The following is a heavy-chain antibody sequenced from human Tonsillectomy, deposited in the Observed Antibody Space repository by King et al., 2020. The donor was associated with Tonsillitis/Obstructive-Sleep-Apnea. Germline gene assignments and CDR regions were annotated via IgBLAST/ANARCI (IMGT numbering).Heavy chain of an antibody. Sequence: VQLVESGGGLVQPGGSLRLSCAASGFTFSTYEMNWVRQAPGKGLEWVSYISISGTTIYYADSVKGRFTISRDNAKNSLYLQMNSLRDEDTAVYYCARGSTDISGYFGGRRYYYYAYGMDVWGQGTTVTVSS. CDR3: ARGSTDISGYFGGRRYYYYAYGMDV. V-gene: IGHV3-48*03. CDR1: GFTFSTYE. CDR2: ISISGTTI. D-gene: IGHD3-22*01. J-gene: IGHJ6*02.